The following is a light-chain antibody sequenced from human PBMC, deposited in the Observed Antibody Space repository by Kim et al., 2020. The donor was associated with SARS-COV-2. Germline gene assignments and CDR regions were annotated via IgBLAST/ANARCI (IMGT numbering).Light chain of an antibody. CDR2: DAS. CDR1: QGIGTS. CDR3: QQYNSYPYT. J-gene: IGKJ4*01. V-gene: IGKV1-16*01. Sequence: ASIGDRVTITCRASQGIGTSFAWFQQRPGKAPKSLIFDASTLQSGVPSRFSGGGSGTDFTLTISNLPPEDLATYYCQQYNSYPYTFGGGTKVDIK.